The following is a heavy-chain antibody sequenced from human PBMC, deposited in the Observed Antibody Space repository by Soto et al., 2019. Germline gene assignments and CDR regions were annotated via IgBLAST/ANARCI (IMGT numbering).Heavy chain of an antibody. D-gene: IGHD6-13*01. J-gene: IGHJ4*02. CDR3: ARESRSALGTVEH. CDR2: IYASGNT. CDR1: GASISDYY. Sequence: ETLSLTCTVSGASISDYYWSWIRQPAGKGLECIGRIYASGNTNYNPSLKSRVTMSVDTSKNQFSLTLNSVTAADTAVYYCARESRSALGTVEHWGRGTLVTVSS. V-gene: IGHV4-4*07.